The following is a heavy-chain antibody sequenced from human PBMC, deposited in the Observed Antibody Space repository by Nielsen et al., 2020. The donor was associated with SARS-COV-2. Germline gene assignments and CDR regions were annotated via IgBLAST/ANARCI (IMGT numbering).Heavy chain of an antibody. V-gene: IGHV3-48*03. J-gene: IGHJ6*02. D-gene: IGHD6-19*01. CDR3: ARDSSGWYVDYYYGMDV. CDR2: IGGNGRNI. CDR1: GFPFSSYE. Sequence: GGSLRLSCASSGFPFSSYEMNWVRQAPGKVLEWLSYIGGNGRNIFYADSVKGRLTISGDNAKNSLYLQMNSLRAEDTALYHCARDSSGWYVDYYYGMDVWGQGTTVTVSS.